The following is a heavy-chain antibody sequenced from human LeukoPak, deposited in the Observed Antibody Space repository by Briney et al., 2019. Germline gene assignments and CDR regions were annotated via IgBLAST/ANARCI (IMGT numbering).Heavy chain of an antibody. J-gene: IGHJ4*02. CDR3: AKDAPVNIVVVPAANS. D-gene: IGHD2-2*01. V-gene: IGHV3-23*01. Sequence: TGGSLRLSCAASGFTFSSYAMSWVRPAPGQGLEWVSAISGSGASSYYTDSVKGRFTISRDNSKNTLYLQMNSLRADDTAVYYCAKDAPVNIVVVPAANSWGQGTLVTVSS. CDR2: ISGSGASS. CDR1: GFTFSSYA.